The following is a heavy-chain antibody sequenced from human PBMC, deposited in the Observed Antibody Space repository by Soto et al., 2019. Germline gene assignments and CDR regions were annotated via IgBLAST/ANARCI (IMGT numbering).Heavy chain of an antibody. D-gene: IGHD6-19*01. CDR2: IYQSGVT. CDR3: AGMPYTSGLRFDP. V-gene: IGHV4-30-2*01. Sequence: SETLSLTCNMSGDSYSISTYSWSWIRQPPGKALQWIGFIYQSGVTSYNPSLASRVSISLDRSNNQCSLKLKSVTAADTAVYFCAGMPYTSGLRFDPWGPGTLVTVSS. CDR1: GDSYSISTYS. J-gene: IGHJ5*02.